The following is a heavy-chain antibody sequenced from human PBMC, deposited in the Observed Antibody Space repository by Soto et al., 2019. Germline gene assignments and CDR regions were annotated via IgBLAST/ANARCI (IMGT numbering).Heavy chain of an antibody. Sequence: LRVSCGASDVLRNSNYTGWVRKVPGKRLEWVSVIYSGGYTHYADSVKGRFTISRHNIKNTLYLQMNSLRAEDTAVYYCARVYGDYGGFFEYWGQGTQVTVSS. V-gene: IGHV3-53*04. CDR2: IYSGGYT. J-gene: IGHJ4*02. D-gene: IGHD4-17*01. CDR3: ARVYGDYGGFFEY. CDR1: DVLRNSNY.